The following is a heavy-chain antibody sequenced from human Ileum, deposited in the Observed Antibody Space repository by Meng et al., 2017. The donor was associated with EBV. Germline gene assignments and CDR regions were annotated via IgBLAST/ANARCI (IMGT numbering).Heavy chain of an antibody. V-gene: IGHV4-39*01. D-gene: IGHD3-3*01. CDR1: GGSISLSTYY. Sequence: QLQLQEPGPGLVKPSGTLLLSCKVSGGSISLSTYYWGWIRQSPGRGLEWIASIYYSGSTYYTPSLQSRVTISVDTSKNQFSLKMNSVTAADTAVYYCAKTVGDFWSGGIDYWGQGTLGTVSS. CDR3: AKTVGDFWSGGIDY. J-gene: IGHJ4*02. CDR2: IYYSGST.